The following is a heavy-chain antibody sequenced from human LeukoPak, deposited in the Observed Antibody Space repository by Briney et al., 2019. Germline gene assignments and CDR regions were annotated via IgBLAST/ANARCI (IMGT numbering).Heavy chain of an antibody. V-gene: IGHV3-21*01. J-gene: IGHJ3*02. CDR3: ARDLGWELVGRVYSDAFDI. CDR2: ISSSSSYI. CDR1: GFTFSSYS. D-gene: IGHD4-23*01. Sequence: KPGGSLRLSCAASGFTFSSYSMNWVRQAPGKGLEWVSSISSSSSYIYYADSVKGRFTISRDNAKNSLYLQMNSLRAEDTAVYYCARDLGWELVGRVYSDAFDIWGPGTMVTVSS.